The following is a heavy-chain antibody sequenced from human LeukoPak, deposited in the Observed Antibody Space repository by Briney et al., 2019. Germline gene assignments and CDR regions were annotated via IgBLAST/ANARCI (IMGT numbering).Heavy chain of an antibody. D-gene: IGHD2-21*01. CDR1: GFTFSNYA. V-gene: IGHV3-23*01. CDR3: AAPTSYYSFDY. J-gene: IGHJ4*02. Sequence: GGSLRLSCAASGFTFSNYAMSWVRQAPGKGLEWVSAISGSGVTTYYADSVKGRFTISRDNAKNSLYLQMNSLGDEDTAVYYCAAPTSYYSFDYWGQGTLVTVSS. CDR2: ISGSGVTT.